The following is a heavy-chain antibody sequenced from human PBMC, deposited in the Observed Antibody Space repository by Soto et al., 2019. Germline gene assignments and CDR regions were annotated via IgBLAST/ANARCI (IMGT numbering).Heavy chain of an antibody. CDR3: ARIYYYGSGSYPYYYGMDV. Sequence: SVKVSCKASGGTFSSYAISWVRQAPGQGLEWMGGIIPIFGTANYAQKFQGRVTITADESTSTAYMELSSLRSEDTAVYYCARIYYYGSGSYPYYYGMDVWGQGTTVTVSS. V-gene: IGHV1-69*13. D-gene: IGHD3-10*01. J-gene: IGHJ6*02. CDR2: IIPIFGTA. CDR1: GGTFSSYA.